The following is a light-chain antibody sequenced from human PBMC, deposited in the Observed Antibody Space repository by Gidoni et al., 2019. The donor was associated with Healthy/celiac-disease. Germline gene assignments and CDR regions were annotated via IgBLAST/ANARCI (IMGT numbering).Light chain of an antibody. CDR2: GAS. Sequence: EIVMTQSPVTLSVSPGERATLSCRASQSVSSNLAWYQQNPGQAPRLLIDGASTRATGIPARFSGSGSGTEFTLTISSLQSEDFAVYYCQQYNNWPPWTFGQGTKVEIK. J-gene: IGKJ1*01. CDR1: QSVSSN. CDR3: QQYNNWPPWT. V-gene: IGKV3-15*01.